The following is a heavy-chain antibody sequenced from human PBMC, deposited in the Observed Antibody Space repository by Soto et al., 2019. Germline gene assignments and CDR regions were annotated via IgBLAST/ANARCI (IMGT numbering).Heavy chain of an antibody. CDR2: ISGSGGST. V-gene: IGHV3-23*01. D-gene: IGHD5-12*01. J-gene: IGHJ4*02. CDR1: GFNFTSYA. CDR3: ARHSGYGVLGDY. Sequence: EVQLLESGGGLVQPGGSLRLSCAASGFNFTSYAMSWVRQAPGKGLEWVSAISGSGGSTYYADSVTGRFTISRDNSKNTLYLPMNSLRAEDTAVYYCARHSGYGVLGDYWGQGTLVTVSS.